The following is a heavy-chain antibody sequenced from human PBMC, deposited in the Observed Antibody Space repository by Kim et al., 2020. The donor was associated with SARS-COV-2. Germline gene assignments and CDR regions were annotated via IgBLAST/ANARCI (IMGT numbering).Heavy chain of an antibody. V-gene: IGHV4-59*01. CDR1: GGSISSYY. D-gene: IGHD3-16*02. J-gene: IGHJ6*02. CDR3: ARDIGPFYDYVWGSYRGHSNYSYCGMDG. CDR2: IYYSGST. Sequence: SETLSLTCTVSGGSISSYYWSWIRRPPGKGLEWIGYIYYSGSTNYNPSLKSRVTISVDTSKHQFSLKLSSVTAADTAGYYCARDIGPFYDYVWGSYRGHSNYSYCGMDGWSQGTTVTVSS.